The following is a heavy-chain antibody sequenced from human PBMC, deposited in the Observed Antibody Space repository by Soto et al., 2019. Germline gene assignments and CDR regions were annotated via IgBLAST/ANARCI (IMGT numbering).Heavy chain of an antibody. J-gene: IGHJ4*02. V-gene: IGHV4-39*01. CDR3: ARQLRYSSGWSEFDY. CDR2: IYYSGST. CDR1: GGSISSSSYY. Sequence: QLQLQESGPGLVKPSETLSLTCTVSGGSISSSSYYWGWIRQPPGKGLEWIGSIYYSGSTYYNPSLKSRVSISVDPSKSHFSLKLSSVTAADTAVYYCARQLRYSSGWSEFDYWGQGTLVTVSS. D-gene: IGHD6-19*01.